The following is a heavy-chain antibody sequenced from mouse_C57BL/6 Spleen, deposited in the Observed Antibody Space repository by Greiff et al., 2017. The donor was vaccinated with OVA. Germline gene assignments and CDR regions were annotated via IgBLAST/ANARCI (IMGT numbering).Heavy chain of an antibody. CDR2: IDPSDSET. CDR1: GYTFTSYW. D-gene: IGHD2-4*01. V-gene: IGHV1-52*01. J-gene: IGHJ1*03. Sequence: QVQLQQPGAELVRPGSSVKLSCKASGYTFTSYWMHWVKQRPIQGLEWIGNIDPSDSETHYNQKFKDKATLTVDKSSSTAYMQLSSLTSEDSTVYYGARKGIDYDYEDWYFEVWGTGATVTVSS. CDR3: ARKGIDYDYEDWYFEV.